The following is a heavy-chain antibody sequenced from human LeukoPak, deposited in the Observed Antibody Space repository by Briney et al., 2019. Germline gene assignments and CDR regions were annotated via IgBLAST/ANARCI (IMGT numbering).Heavy chain of an antibody. J-gene: IGHJ4*02. CDR3: ARDPGSGGDLKY. CDR1: GYTFTSYG. D-gene: IGHD2-21*02. V-gene: IGHV1-18*01. Sequence: ASVKVSCKASGYTFTSYGISWVRQASRQRLECMGWISAYNGNTNYAQKLQGRVTMTTDTSTSTAYMELRSLRSDDTAVYYCARDPGSGGDLKYWGQGTLVTVSS. CDR2: ISAYNGNT.